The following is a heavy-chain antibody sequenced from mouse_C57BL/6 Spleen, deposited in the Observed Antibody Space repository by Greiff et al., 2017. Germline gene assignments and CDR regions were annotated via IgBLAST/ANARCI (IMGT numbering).Heavy chain of an antibody. Sequence: VQLQQPGAELVRPGTSVKLSCKASGYTFTSYWMHWVKQRPGQGLEWMGVIDPADSYTNYNQKFKGKATLTVDTSSSTAYMQLSSLTSEDSAVYYCAKGGRVKLLDYWGQGTTLTVSS. J-gene: IGHJ2*01. V-gene: IGHV1-59*01. CDR2: IDPADSYT. CDR3: AKGGRVKLLDY. D-gene: IGHD3-2*02. CDR1: GYTFTSYW.